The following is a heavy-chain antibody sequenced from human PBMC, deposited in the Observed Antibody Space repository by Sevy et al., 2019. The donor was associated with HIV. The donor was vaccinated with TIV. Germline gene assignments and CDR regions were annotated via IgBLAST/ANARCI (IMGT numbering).Heavy chain of an antibody. D-gene: IGHD2-15*01. V-gene: IGHV3-7*04. J-gene: IGHJ6*02. CDR2: IKQDGSQK. CDR1: GFTFSNYW. CDR3: ARGVVVAATPDYGMDV. Sequence: GGSLRLSCAASGFTFSNYWMSWVRQAPGKGLEWVANIKQDGSQKYYVDSVKGRFTISRDNAKNSLYLQMNSLRAEDTAVYYCARGVVVAATPDYGMDVWGQGTTVTVSS.